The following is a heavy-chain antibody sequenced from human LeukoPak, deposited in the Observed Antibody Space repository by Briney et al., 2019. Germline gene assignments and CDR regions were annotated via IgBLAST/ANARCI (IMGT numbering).Heavy chain of an antibody. CDR1: GFTFDDYA. D-gene: IGHD2-15*01. Sequence: GGSLRLSCAASGFTFDDYAMHWVRQAPWKGLEWVGHIRSKADGGTPDYVAPVKGRFTISRDDSKNTLYLQMNSLNTEDTAVYYCTTRSPARYCSDGACYSSADYWGQGTLVTVSS. CDR3: TTRSPARYCSDGACYSSADY. V-gene: IGHV3-15*07. CDR2: IRSKADGGTP. J-gene: IGHJ4*02.